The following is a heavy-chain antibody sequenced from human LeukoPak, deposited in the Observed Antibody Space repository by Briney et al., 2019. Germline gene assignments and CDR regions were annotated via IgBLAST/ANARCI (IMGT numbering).Heavy chain of an antibody. CDR2: ISSGGSTT. Sequence: PGGSLRLSCAASGFTFSDHYMSWIRQAPGKGLECVSYISSGGSTTYYTDSVKGRFTISRDNGKNALYLQMNSLRAEDTAVYYCARSTYYYDSSGYYLEDYWGQGTLVTVSS. CDR1: GFTFSDHY. CDR3: ARSTYYYDSSGYYLEDY. D-gene: IGHD3-22*01. J-gene: IGHJ4*02. V-gene: IGHV3-11*04.